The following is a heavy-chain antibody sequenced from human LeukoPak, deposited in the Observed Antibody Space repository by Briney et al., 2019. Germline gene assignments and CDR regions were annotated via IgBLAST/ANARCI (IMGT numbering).Heavy chain of an antibody. CDR3: VRGDYYDSIDY. J-gene: IGHJ4*02. D-gene: IGHD3-22*01. Sequence: GGSLRLSCAASGFTFSSYSMNWVRQAPGKGLEWVSGMSGSGGRVYYADSVKGRFTISRDNSKNTLYLQMNSLRAEDTAVYYCVRGDYYDSIDYWGQGTLVTVSS. CDR2: MSGSGGRV. CDR1: GFTFSSYS. V-gene: IGHV3-23*01.